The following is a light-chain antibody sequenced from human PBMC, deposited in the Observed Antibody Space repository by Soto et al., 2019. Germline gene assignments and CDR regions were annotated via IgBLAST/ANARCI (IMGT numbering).Light chain of an antibody. CDR1: QSISSW. V-gene: IGKV1-5*01. Sequence: TQSPSTLSASVGDRVTITCRASQSISSWLAWYQQKPGKAPKLLIYDASSLESGVPSRFSGSGSGTEFTLTISSLQPDDFATYYCQQYNSYSWKFGQGTKVDIK. CDR3: QQYNSYSWK. CDR2: DAS. J-gene: IGKJ1*01.